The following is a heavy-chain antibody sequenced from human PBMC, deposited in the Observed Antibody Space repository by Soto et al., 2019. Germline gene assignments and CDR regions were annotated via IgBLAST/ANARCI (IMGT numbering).Heavy chain of an antibody. CDR3: ARHVNPLPYFDWLPIGYYYGMDV. V-gene: IGHV4-39*01. D-gene: IGHD3-9*01. CDR2: IYYSGST. CDR1: GGSLSGSSYY. J-gene: IGHJ6*02. Sequence: SGTLSLPVTVSGGSLSGSSYYGGWVRPPPGKGRGVILSIYYSGSTYYNPSLKTRVTIPVDTSKNQFSLKLSSVPAAHTAVYYCARHVNPLPYFDWLPIGYYYGMDVWGQGTTVPVSS.